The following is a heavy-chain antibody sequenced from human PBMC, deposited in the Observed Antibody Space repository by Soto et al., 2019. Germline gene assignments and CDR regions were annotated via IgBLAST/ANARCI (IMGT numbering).Heavy chain of an antibody. CDR1: GYTFTSYG. J-gene: IGHJ4*02. D-gene: IGHD4-17*01. V-gene: IGHV1-18*01. Sequence: ASVKVSCKASGYTFTSYGITWVRQAPGQGLEWMGWIGTHNGNTNYAQKLKGRVTMTTDTSTSTAYMELRSLRSDDTAVYYCARGGLSGYGDYSPGYWGQGTLVTSPQ. CDR2: IGTHNGNT. CDR3: ARGGLSGYGDYSPGY.